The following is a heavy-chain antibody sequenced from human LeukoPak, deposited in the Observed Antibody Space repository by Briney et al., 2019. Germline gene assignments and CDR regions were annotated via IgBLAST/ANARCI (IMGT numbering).Heavy chain of an antibody. J-gene: IGHJ4*02. CDR2: SGRIATTI. CDR3: ARSFFYDSNGYYYGKETYFDY. CDR1: GFNLSDSY. D-gene: IGHD3-22*01. Sequence: GGSLRLSCAASGFNLSDSYMSWIRQAPGKGLEWVSYSGRIATTIYYADSVKGRFTISRDNGKNSLYLQMNSLRVEDTAIYYCARSFFYDSNGYYYGKETYFDYWGQGTLVTVSP. V-gene: IGHV3-11*01.